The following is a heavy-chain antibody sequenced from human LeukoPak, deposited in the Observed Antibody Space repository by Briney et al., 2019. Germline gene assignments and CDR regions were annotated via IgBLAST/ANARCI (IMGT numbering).Heavy chain of an antibody. CDR2: INSDGSST. CDR3: ARHHLGYMSSVDY. J-gene: IGHJ4*02. D-gene: IGHD6-13*01. CDR1: GFTFSSYW. Sequence: PGGSLRLSCAASGFTFSSYWMHWVRQAPGKGLVWVSRINSDGSSTSYADSVKGRFTISRDNAKNSLYMQMNRLRAEDTAVYYCARHHLGYMSSVDYWGQGTLVTVSS. V-gene: IGHV3-74*01.